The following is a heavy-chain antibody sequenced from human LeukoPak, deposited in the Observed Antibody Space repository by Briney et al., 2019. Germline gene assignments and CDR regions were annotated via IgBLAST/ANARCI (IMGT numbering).Heavy chain of an antibody. V-gene: IGHV1-2*06. CDR2: INLRSGGT. Sequence: ASVKVSCKTSGYTFTDYYMHWVRQAPGQGLEWMGRINLRSGGTNYAQKFQGRVTMTRDTSISTAYMELSRLRSDDTAVYYCASLSYRTYGGNSDGISINDYWGQGTLVTVSS. CDR1: GYTFTDYY. CDR3: ASLSYRTYGGNSDGISINDY. J-gene: IGHJ4*02. D-gene: IGHD4-23*01.